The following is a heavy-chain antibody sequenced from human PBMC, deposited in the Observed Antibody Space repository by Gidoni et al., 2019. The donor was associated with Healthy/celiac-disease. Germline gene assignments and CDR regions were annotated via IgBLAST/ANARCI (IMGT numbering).Heavy chain of an antibody. CDR1: GYSISSGYY. CDR2: IYHSGRT. CDR3: ARDKLLWFGVVDY. Sequence: QVQLQESGPGLVKPSETLSLTCTVSGYSISSGYYWGWIRQPPGKGLEWIGSIYHSGRTYYNPSLKSRVTISVDTSKNQFSLKLSSVTAADTAVYYCARDKLLWFGVVDYWGQGTLVTVSS. V-gene: IGHV4-38-2*02. D-gene: IGHD3-10*01. J-gene: IGHJ4*02.